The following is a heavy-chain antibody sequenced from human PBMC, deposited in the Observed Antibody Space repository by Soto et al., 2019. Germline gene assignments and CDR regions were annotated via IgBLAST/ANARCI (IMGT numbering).Heavy chain of an antibody. J-gene: IGHJ2*01. V-gene: IGHV1-69*02. D-gene: IGHD2-15*01. CDR1: GGTFSSYT. CDR3: ARAGYCSGGSCYPSYWYFAL. Sequence: SVKVSCKASGGTFSSYTISWVRQAPGRGLEWMGRIIPILGIANYAQKFQGRVTITADKSTSTAYMELSSLRSEDTAVYYCARAGYCSGGSCYPSYWYFALWGRGTLATVYS. CDR2: IIPILGIA.